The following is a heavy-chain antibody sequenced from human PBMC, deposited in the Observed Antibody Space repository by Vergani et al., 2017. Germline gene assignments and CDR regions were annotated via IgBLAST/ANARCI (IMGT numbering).Heavy chain of an antibody. CDR2: ISSSGSTI. J-gene: IGHJ5*02. CDR3: ARLQRAGRVNWFDP. D-gene: IGHD6-13*01. V-gene: IGHV3-48*04. CDR1: GFTFSSYS. Sequence: EVQLVESGGGLVQPGGSLRLSCAASGFTFSSYSMNWVRQAPGKGLEWVSYISSSGSTIYYADSVKGRFTISRDNAKNSLYLQMNSLRAEDTAVYYCARLQRAGRVNWFDPWGQGTLVTVSS.